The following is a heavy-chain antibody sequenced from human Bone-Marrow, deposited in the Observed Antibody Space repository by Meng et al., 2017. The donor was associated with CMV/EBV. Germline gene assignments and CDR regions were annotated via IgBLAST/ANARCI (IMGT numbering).Heavy chain of an antibody. Sequence: GESLKISCTASGFTFNSHVMYWVRQAPGKGPECVAVISYNGNKKYYIDSVKGRFTISRDNSKSTLYLQMNSLRSDDTSVYYCARDLVAAPGGFDYFYGMDVWGQGTTVTGSS. CDR1: GFTFNSHV. J-gene: IGHJ6*02. D-gene: IGHD6-13*01. CDR2: ISYNGNKK. V-gene: IGHV3-30-3*01. CDR3: ARDLVAAPGGFDYFYGMDV.